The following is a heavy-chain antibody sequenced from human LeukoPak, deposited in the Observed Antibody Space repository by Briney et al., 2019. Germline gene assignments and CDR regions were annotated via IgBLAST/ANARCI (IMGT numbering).Heavy chain of an antibody. J-gene: IGHJ4*02. D-gene: IGHD3-10*01. V-gene: IGHV3-7*01. CDR1: GFIISDYW. CDR2: INEGGSVQ. Sequence: GGSLRLSCAASGFIISDYWMNWVRQVPGKGLKWVANINEGGSVQDYVDSVRGRFTISRDNAKNSVYLQMNSLRVEDTAVYYCASRESSMARSHWGQGTLVTVSS. CDR3: ASRESSMARSH.